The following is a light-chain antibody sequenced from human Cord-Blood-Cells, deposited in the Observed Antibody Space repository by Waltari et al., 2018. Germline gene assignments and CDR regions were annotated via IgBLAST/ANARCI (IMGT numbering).Light chain of an antibody. Sequence: QSALTQPRSVSGSPGQSVTISCTGTSSDVGGYNYVSWYQQHPGKAPKLMIYDVVKRPSGVPHRFSGSKSGNTASLPISVLQAEDEADYYCCSYAGSYTWVFGGGTKLTVL. CDR2: DVV. CDR1: SSDVGGYNY. J-gene: IGLJ3*02. CDR3: CSYAGSYTWV. V-gene: IGLV2-11*01.